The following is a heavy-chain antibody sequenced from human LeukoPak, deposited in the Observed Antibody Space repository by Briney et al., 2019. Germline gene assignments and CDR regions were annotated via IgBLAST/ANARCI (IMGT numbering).Heavy chain of an antibody. CDR2: IRGTGVDT. Sequence: GGSLRLSCAAPGFTFSMYSMSWVRQAPGKGLEWVSAIRGTGVDTYYADSVRGRFTISRDNSRGTLSLQMNSLRAEDTAVYFCAILSWDGRGSFYWGQGALVTVSS. V-gene: IGHV3-23*01. J-gene: IGHJ4*02. CDR1: GFTFSMYS. D-gene: IGHD2/OR15-2a*01. CDR3: AILSWDGRGSFY.